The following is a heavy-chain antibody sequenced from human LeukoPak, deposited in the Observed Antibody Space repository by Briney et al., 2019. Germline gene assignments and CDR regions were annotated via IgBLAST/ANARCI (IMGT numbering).Heavy chain of an antibody. V-gene: IGHV4-4*07. CDR2: IHTSAST. D-gene: IGHD5-12*01. Sequence: SETLSLTCSVSGGSISSYYWSWLRQPAGKGLEWIGRIHTSASTEYNPSLKSRVTMSVDTSKNQFSLKLTSVTAAGTAVYFCARDDNSGYSDDAFDIWGQGTLVTVSS. CDR3: ARDDNSGYSDDAFDI. J-gene: IGHJ3*02. CDR1: GGSISSYY.